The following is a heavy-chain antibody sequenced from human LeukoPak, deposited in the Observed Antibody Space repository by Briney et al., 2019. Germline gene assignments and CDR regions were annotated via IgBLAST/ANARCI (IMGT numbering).Heavy chain of an antibody. Sequence: GGSLRLSCAASGFTFSSYAMSWVRQAPGKGLEWVANIKQDGSEKYYVDSVKGRFTISRDNARNSVYLQMNSLRAEDTAVYYCAKILRQITTGDRAFGIWGQGTVVTVSS. D-gene: IGHD7-27*01. V-gene: IGHV3-7*01. CDR1: GFTFSSYA. J-gene: IGHJ3*02. CDR2: IKQDGSEK. CDR3: AKILRQITTGDRAFGI.